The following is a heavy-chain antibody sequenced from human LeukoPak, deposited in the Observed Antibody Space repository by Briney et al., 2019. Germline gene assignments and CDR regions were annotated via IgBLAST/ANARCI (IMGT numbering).Heavy chain of an antibody. Sequence: GGSLRLSCAASGFTFSSYAMSWVRQAPGKGLEWVSAISGSGGSTYYADSVKGRFTISRDNSKNSLYLQMNSLRAEDTAVYYCARVGREYYDYVWGSYRGYYFDYWGQGTLVTVSS. CDR3: ARVGREYYDYVWGSYRGYYFDY. D-gene: IGHD3-16*02. J-gene: IGHJ4*02. CDR1: GFTFSSYA. CDR2: ISGSGGST. V-gene: IGHV3-23*01.